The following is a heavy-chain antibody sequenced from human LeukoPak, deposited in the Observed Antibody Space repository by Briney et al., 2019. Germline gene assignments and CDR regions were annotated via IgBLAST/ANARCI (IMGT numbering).Heavy chain of an antibody. CDR3: ASSRVAHDPAPGY. CDR2: IIPIFGTA. J-gene: IGHJ4*02. V-gene: IGHV1-69*05. D-gene: IGHD4-23*01. Sequence: SVKVSCKASGGTFSSYAISWVRQAPGQGLEWMGGIIPIFGTANYAQKLQGRVTMTTDTSTSTAYMELRSLRSDDTAVYYCASSRVAHDPAPGYWGQGTLVTVSS. CDR1: GGTFSSYA.